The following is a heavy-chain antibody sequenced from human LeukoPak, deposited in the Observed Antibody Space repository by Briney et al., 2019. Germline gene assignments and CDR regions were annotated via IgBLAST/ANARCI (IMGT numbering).Heavy chain of an antibody. CDR1: GYSISSGYY. D-gene: IGHD3-3*01. J-gene: IGHJ4*02. Sequence: SETLSLTCTVSGYSISSGYYWGWIRQPPGKGLQWIGSFYYSGSTYYNPSLKSRVTISVDTSKNQFSLKLSSVTAADTAVYYCARDPDFWSGYYNFDYWGQGTLVTVSS. CDR2: FYYSGST. V-gene: IGHV4-38-2*02. CDR3: ARDPDFWSGYYNFDY.